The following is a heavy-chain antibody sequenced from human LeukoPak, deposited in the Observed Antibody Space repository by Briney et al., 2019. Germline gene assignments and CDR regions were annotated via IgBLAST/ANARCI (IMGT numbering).Heavy chain of an antibody. V-gene: IGHV3-7*01. J-gene: IGHJ5*02. Sequence: GGSLRLSCAASGFTFSSYWMSWVRQAPGKGLEWVANIKQDGSEKYYVDSVKGRFTIPRDNAKNSLYLQMNSLRAEDTAVYYCASSPTKDYGDYGWFDPWGQGTLVTVSS. CDR2: IKQDGSEK. CDR1: GFTFSSYW. D-gene: IGHD4-17*01. CDR3: ASSPTKDYGDYGWFDP.